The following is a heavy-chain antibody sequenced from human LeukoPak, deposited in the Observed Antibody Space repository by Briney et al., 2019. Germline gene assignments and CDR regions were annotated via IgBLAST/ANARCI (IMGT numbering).Heavy chain of an antibody. CDR2: ISGDGGST. V-gene: IGHV3-43*02. J-gene: IGHJ5*02. D-gene: IGHD2-15*01. Sequence: GGSLRLSCAASGFTFDDYAMHWARQAPGKGLEWVSLISGDGGSTYYADSVKGRFTISRDNSKNSLYLQMNTLRTEDTALYYCAKDIADCSGGSCYFGGGFDPWGQGTLVTVSS. CDR1: GFTFDDYA. CDR3: AKDIADCSGGSCYFGGGFDP.